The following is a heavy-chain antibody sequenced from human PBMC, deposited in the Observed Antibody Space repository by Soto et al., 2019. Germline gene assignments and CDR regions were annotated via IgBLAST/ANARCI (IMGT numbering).Heavy chain of an antibody. V-gene: IGHV1-69*01. D-gene: IGHD3-10*01. CDR2: IIPIFGTA. J-gene: IGHJ6*04. Sequence: QVQLVQAGAEVKKPGSSVKVSCKASGGTFSSYAISWVRQAPGQGLEWMGGIIPIFGTANYAQKFQGRVMITADESTSTAYMELSSLSSEETAVYYCAYYGSGSYPYYYGMDVWGERTTVTVSS. CDR3: AYYGSGSYPYYYGMDV. CDR1: GGTFSSYA.